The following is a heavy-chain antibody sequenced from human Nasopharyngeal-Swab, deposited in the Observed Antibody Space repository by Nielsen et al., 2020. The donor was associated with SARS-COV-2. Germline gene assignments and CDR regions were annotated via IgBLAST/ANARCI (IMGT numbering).Heavy chain of an antibody. J-gene: IGHJ4*02. D-gene: IGHD6-13*01. CDR2: ISWNSGSI. Sequence: SLKISCAASGFTFDDYAMHWVRQAPGKGLEWVSGISWNSGSIGYADSVKGRFTISRDNAKNSLYLQMNSLRAEDTALYYCAEDIRGLIAAAVHFDYWGQGTLVTVSS. CDR3: AEDIRGLIAAAVHFDY. CDR1: GFTFDDYA. V-gene: IGHV3-9*01.